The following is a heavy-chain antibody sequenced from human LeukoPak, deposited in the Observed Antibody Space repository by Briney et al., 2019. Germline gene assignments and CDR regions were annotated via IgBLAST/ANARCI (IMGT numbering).Heavy chain of an antibody. Sequence: GGSLRLSCAASGFTFNSYSMNWVRQAPGKGLEWVSSISSSSSYIYYADSVKGRFTISRDNAKNSLYLQMNSLRAEDTAVYYCAREEEYSYGYCDYWGQGTLVTVSS. CDR3: AREEEYSYGYCDY. J-gene: IGHJ4*02. CDR1: GFTFNSYS. D-gene: IGHD5-18*01. CDR2: ISSSSSYI. V-gene: IGHV3-21*01.